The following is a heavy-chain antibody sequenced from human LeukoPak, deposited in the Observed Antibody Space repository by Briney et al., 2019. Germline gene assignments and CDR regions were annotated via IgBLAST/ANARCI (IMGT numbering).Heavy chain of an antibody. D-gene: IGHD6-13*01. J-gene: IGHJ6*03. Sequence: GASVKVSCKASGYTFTGYYMHWVRQAPGQGLEWMGWINPNSGGTNYAQKFQGRVTMTRDTSISTAYMELSRLRSDDTAVYYCARDLVAAAGYYYYYYMDVWGKGTTVTVSS. CDR2: INPNSGGT. V-gene: IGHV1-2*02. CDR3: ARDLVAAAGYYYYYYMDV. CDR1: GYTFTGYY.